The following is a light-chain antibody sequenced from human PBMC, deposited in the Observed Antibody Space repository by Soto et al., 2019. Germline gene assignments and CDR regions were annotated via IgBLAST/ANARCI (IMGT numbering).Light chain of an antibody. CDR1: SSDVGGYNY. Sequence: QSVLTQPASVSGSPGQSITISCTGTSSDVGGYNYVSWYQQHPGKAPKLLIYGVNNRPSGVSNRFSGSKSGNTASLTISGLQAEVEADYYCSSYTRSSTVIFGGGTKLTVL. V-gene: IGLV2-14*01. CDR2: GVN. J-gene: IGLJ2*01. CDR3: SSYTRSSTVI.